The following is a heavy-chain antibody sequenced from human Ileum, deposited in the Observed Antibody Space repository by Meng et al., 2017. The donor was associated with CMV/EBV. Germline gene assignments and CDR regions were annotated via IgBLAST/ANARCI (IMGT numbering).Heavy chain of an antibody. CDR3: AIYYGGVGGRGY. D-gene: IGHD2-21*01. Sequence: HGKPTDSGPDLFKPSLLLSLPCICSGVSICSVNYHWSWIPQPPGKRLEGIGQIHKNGNDNYNASLKSRVPISKETSKTQFSLTLTSVTAADTAVYYCAIYYGGVGGRGYWAQGTLVTVSS. J-gene: IGHJ4*02. CDR2: IHKNGND. CDR1: GVSICSVNYH. V-gene: IGHV4-61*02.